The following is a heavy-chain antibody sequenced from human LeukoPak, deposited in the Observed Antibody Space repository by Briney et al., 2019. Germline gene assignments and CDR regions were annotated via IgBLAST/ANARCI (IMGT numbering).Heavy chain of an antibody. V-gene: IGHV1-2*02. D-gene: IGHD1-1*01. CDR3: AREAATGRAFDI. J-gene: IGHJ3*02. CDR1: GYTFTGYY. CDR2: INPNSGGT. Sequence: ASVKVSCKASGYTFTGYYMHWVRQAPGQGLEWMGWINPNSGGTNYAQKFQGRVTMTMDTSISTAYMELSRLRSDDTAVYYCAREAATGRAFDIWGQGTMVTVSS.